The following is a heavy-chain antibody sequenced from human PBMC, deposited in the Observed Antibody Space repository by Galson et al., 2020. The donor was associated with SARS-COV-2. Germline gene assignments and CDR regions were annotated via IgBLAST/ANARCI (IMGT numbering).Heavy chain of an antibody. Sequence: SETLSLTCTVFGGSITHYYWSWIRQPPGKGLEWIGYIYYSGYTNYNPSLTSRVTMSVDTSMNQFSLKLSAVNAADTAVYYCARGATYSFGYSLWDYYGLDVWGQGIAVTVSS. CDR3: ARGATYSFGYSLWDYYGLDV. CDR2: IYYSGYT. V-gene: IGHV4-59*01. CDR1: GGSITHYY. D-gene: IGHD5-18*01. J-gene: IGHJ6*02.